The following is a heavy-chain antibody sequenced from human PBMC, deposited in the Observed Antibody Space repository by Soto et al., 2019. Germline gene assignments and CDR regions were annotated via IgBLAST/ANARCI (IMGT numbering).Heavy chain of an antibody. V-gene: IGHV1-69*13. D-gene: IGHD6-13*01. CDR2: IIPIFGTA. CDR3: ARRDSSSWYTVTGYYYGMDV. CDR1: GGTFSSYA. J-gene: IGHJ6*02. Sequence: GASVKVSCKASGGTFSSYAISWVRQAPGQGLEWMGGIIPIFGTANYAQKFQGRVTVTADESTSTAYMELSSLRSEDTAVYYCARRDSSSWYTVTGYYYGMDVCGQGPPVTVSS.